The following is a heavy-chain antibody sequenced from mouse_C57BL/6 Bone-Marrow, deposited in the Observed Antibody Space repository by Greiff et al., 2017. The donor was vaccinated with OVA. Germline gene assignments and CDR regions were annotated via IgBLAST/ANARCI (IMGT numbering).Heavy chain of an antibody. V-gene: IGHV14-4*01. D-gene: IGHD1-1*01. Sequence: EVQGVESGAELVRPGASVKLSCTASGFNIKDDYMHWVKQRPEQGLEWIGWIDPENGDTEYASKFQGKATITADTSSNTAYLQLSSLTSEDTAVYYCTSCSNFDYWGQGTTLTVSS. J-gene: IGHJ2*01. CDR3: TSCSNFDY. CDR1: GFNIKDDY. CDR2: IDPENGDT.